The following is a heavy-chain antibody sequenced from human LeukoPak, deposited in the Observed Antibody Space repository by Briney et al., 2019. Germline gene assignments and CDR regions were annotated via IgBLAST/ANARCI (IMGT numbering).Heavy chain of an antibody. CDR1: GYTFTSYA. J-gene: IGHJ5*02. V-gene: IGHV1-3*01. D-gene: IGHD6-19*01. CDR3: ARDRGWYSGGWKYWFDP. Sequence: ASVKVSCKASGYTFTSYAMHWVRQAPGQRLEWMGWINAGNGNTKYSQKFQGRVTITRDTSASTAYMELSSLRSEDTAVYYCARDRGWYSGGWKYWFDPWGQGTLVTVSS. CDR2: INAGNGNT.